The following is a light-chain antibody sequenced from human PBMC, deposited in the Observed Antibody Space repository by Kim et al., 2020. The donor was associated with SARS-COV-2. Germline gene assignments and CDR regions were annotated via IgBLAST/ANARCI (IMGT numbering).Light chain of an antibody. CDR3: QQSHTVPIT. J-gene: IGKJ5*01. CDR1: QTISTS. Sequence: DIHMTQSPSSLPASVGDTVSITCRASQTISTSLNWYQQKSGKAPTFLIYGASTLQRGVPSRFRGSGSGRDFTLTISNLQPEDFATYYWQQSHTVPITFGQGTRLEIK. CDR2: GAS. V-gene: IGKV1-39*01.